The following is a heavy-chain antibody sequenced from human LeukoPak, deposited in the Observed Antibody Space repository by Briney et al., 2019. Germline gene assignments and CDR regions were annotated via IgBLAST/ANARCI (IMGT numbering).Heavy chain of an antibody. Sequence: SETLSLTCTVSGGSLHNYYWSWIRQPPGKGLEWIGYIDYSGSTNYNPSLKSRVTISVDTSQNQFSLKLSSVTAADTAVYYCARDRALGSGKYYFDYWGQGTLVTVSP. D-gene: IGHD3-16*01. J-gene: IGHJ4*02. CDR1: GGSLHNYY. CDR3: ARDRALGSGKYYFDY. V-gene: IGHV4-59*01. CDR2: IDYSGST.